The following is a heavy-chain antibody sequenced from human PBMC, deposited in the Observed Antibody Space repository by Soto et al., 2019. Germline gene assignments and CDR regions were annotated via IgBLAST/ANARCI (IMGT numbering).Heavy chain of an antibody. CDR1: GGSISSGGYY. CDR2: IYYSGST. D-gene: IGHD2-15*01. CDR3: ARTEGMLQYYFDY. Sequence: QVQLQESGPGLVKPSRTLSLTCTVSGGSISSGGYYWSWIRQHPGKGLEWIGYIYYSGSTYYNPSLKSRVTISVDTSKNQFSLKLSSVTAADTAVYYCARTEGMLQYYFDYWGQGTLVTVSS. J-gene: IGHJ4*02. V-gene: IGHV4-31*03.